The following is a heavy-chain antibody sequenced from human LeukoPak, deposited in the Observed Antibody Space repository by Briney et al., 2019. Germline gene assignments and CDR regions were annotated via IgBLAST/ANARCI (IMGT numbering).Heavy chain of an antibody. D-gene: IGHD1-1*01. Sequence: PGGSLRLSCAASGFTFSIYAMSWVRQAPGKGLEWVSAISGSGGSTYYADSVKGRFTISRDNSKNMLYLQMSSLRPEDTAVYYCVKAKYYSWSDGSSFDCWGQGTLVTVSS. CDR3: VKAKYYSWSDGSSFDC. V-gene: IGHV3-23*01. CDR1: GFTFSIYA. CDR2: ISGSGGST. J-gene: IGHJ4*02.